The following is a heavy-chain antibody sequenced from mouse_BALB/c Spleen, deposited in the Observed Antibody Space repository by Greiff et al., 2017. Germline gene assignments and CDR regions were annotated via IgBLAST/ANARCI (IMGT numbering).Heavy chain of an antibody. CDR3: ARSFGNYVGYFDV. V-gene: IGHV1-9*01. CDR2: ILPGSGST. J-gene: IGHJ1*01. D-gene: IGHD2-1*01. Sequence: QVQLQQSGAELMKPGASVKISCKATGYTFSSYWIEWVKQRPGHGLQWIGEILPGSGSTNYNEKFKGKATFTADTSSNTAYMQLSSLTSEDSAVYYCARSFGNYVGYFDVWGAGTTVTVSS. CDR1: GYTFSSYW.